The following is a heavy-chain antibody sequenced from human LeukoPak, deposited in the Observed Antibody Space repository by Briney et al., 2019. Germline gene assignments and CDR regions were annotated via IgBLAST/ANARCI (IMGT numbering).Heavy chain of an antibody. CDR1: GFTFSSYA. J-gene: IGHJ4*02. CDR2: ISGSGGST. V-gene: IGHV3-23*01. Sequence: GGSLRLSCAASGFTFSSYAMSWVRQAPGKGLEWVSAISGSGGSTYYEDSVKGRFTIPRDNSKNTLYLQMNSLRAEDTAVYCCAKDRPIAAAWEDYWGQGTLVTVSS. CDR3: AKDRPIAAAWEDY. D-gene: IGHD6-13*01.